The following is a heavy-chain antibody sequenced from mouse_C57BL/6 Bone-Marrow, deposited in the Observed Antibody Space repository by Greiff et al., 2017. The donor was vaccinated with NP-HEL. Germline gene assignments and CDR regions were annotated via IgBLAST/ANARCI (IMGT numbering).Heavy chain of an antibody. CDR2: IYPRSGNT. Sequence: VQLQGSGAELARPGASVKLSCKASGYTFTSYGISWVKQRTGQGLEWIGEIYPRSGNTYYNEKFKGKATLTADKSSSTAYMELRSLTSEDSAVYFCARYYYGSSFYWYFDVWGTGTTVTVSS. D-gene: IGHD1-1*01. CDR1: GYTFTSYG. J-gene: IGHJ1*03. CDR3: ARYYYGSSFYWYFDV. V-gene: IGHV1-81*01.